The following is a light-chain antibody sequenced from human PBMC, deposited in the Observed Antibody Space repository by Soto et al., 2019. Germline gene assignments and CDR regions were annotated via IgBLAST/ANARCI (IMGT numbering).Light chain of an antibody. CDR1: QSIINC. CDR3: QQYNSYPWT. J-gene: IGKJ1*01. Sequence: DIQMTQSPSTLSASVGDRVTITCRASQSIINCLAWYHQKPGKAPKVLISKASSLESGVPSRFSGSGYGTESTLTISSLQPDDFATYYCQQYNSYPWTFGQGTKVEIK. V-gene: IGKV1-5*03. CDR2: KAS.